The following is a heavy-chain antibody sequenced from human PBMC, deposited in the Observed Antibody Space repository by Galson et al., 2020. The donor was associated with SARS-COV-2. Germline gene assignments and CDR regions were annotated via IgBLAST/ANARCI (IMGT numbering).Heavy chain of an antibody. CDR3: ARGPTASYYDYFDY. D-gene: IGHD1-26*01. CDR2: ISFDGNNK. Sequence: GESLKISCAASGFTFRTYAMHWVRQAPGKGLEWVAVISFDGNNKYYADSVKGRFTISRDNSKSTLDLQLNNLRADDTAIYYCARGPTASYYDYFDYWGQGTLVTVSS. V-gene: IGHV3-30-3*01. J-gene: IGHJ4*02. CDR1: GFTFRTYA.